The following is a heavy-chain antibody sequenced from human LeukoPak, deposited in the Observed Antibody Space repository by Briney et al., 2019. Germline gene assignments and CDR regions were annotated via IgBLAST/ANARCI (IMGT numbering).Heavy chain of an antibody. Sequence: PGGSLRLSCAASGFTFSSYAMSWVRQAPGKGLEWVSAISGSGGSTYYADSVKGRFTISRDNSKNTLYLQMNSLRAEDTAVYYCAKPHSDFYYDFWSGYYESSRYFDYWGQGTLVTVSS. CDR3: AKPHSDFYYDFWSGYYESSRYFDY. V-gene: IGHV3-23*01. CDR1: GFTFSSYA. CDR2: ISGSGGST. J-gene: IGHJ4*02. D-gene: IGHD3-3*01.